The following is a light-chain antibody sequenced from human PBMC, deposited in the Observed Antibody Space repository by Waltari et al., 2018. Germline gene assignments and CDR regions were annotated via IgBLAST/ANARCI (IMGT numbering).Light chain of an antibody. J-gene: IGKJ4*01. Sequence: EIVLTQSPATLSLSPGERAILSCRASQSVSSYLTWYQQKPGQAPRLLIYDASNRATGTPAMCSGSGSGTDFTLTISSLEPEDFAVYYCQQRINWPLTFGGGTNVEIK. V-gene: IGKV3-11*01. CDR3: QQRINWPLT. CDR2: DAS. CDR1: QSVSSY.